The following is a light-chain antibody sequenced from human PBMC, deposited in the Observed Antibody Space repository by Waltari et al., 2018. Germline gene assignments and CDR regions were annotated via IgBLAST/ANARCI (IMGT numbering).Light chain of an antibody. Sequence: EIVLTQSPGTLSLSPGESATPSCRASEIIRSNYLAWYQHTPGQAPRLLIYAASNRATGIPDRFSGGGSGTDFTLTIGGLEPEDFAVFYCQQYARSPWTFGQGTKVEVK. CDR3: QQYARSPWT. CDR2: AAS. CDR1: EIIRSNY. V-gene: IGKV3-20*01. J-gene: IGKJ1*01.